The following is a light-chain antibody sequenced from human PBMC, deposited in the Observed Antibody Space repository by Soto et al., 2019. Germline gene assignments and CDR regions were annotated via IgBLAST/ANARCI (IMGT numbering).Light chain of an antibody. V-gene: IGLV2-14*01. Sequence: SALTRPASVSGSPGQSIAISCTGTTSDVGGYNYVSWYQQHPGKVPKLLIHEVSNRPSGVSNRFSGSKSGNTASLTISGLQAEDEADYYCLSKTSTISYVFGTGTKVTVL. CDR1: TSDVGGYNY. CDR3: LSKTSTISYV. J-gene: IGLJ1*01. CDR2: EVS.